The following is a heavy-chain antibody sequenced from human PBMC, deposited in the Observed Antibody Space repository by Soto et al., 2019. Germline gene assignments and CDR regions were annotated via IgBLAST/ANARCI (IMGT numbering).Heavy chain of an antibody. J-gene: IGHJ3*02. CDR2: ISSSGSTI. D-gene: IGHD3-22*01. CDR1: GFTFSTYS. V-gene: IGHV3-48*04. Sequence: EVQLVESGGGLVQPGGSLRLSCAASGFTFSTYSMNWVRQAPGKGLEWVSYISSSGSTIYYADSVKGRFTISRDNAKNSLYLQMNSLRAEDTAVYYCARVKYFDSSGYGSDAFDIWGQGTMVTVSS. CDR3: ARVKYFDSSGYGSDAFDI.